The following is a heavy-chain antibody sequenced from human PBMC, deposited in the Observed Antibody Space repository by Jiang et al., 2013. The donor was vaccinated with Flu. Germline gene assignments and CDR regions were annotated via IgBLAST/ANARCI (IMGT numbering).Heavy chain of an antibody. CDR3: ARVWYSSSPFDP. D-gene: IGHD6-13*01. CDR1: GGSFSGYY. J-gene: IGHJ5*02. V-gene: IGHV4-34*01. CDR2: LNHSGST. Sequence: LLKPSETLSLTCAVYGGSFSGYYWSWIRQPPGKGLEWIGELNHSGSTNYNPSLKSRVTISADTSKNQFSLKLSSVTAADTAVYYCARVWYSSSPFDPWGPGNPGHRLL.